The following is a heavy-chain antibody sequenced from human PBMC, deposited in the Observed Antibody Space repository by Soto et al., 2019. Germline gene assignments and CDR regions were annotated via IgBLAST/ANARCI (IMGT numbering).Heavy chain of an antibody. Sequence: AGGSLRLSCLASGFIFDDYAIHWVRQVAGKGLEWVSGIDWNRATVGYADSVKGRFTLSRDNAGNSVVLQMNSLRPEDTAVYYCVKDVGSRHYDFTNFDSWGQGTLVTVSS. V-gene: IGHV3-9*01. D-gene: IGHD3-3*01. J-gene: IGHJ4*02. CDR3: VKDVGSRHYDFTNFDS. CDR2: IDWNRATV. CDR1: GFIFDDYA.